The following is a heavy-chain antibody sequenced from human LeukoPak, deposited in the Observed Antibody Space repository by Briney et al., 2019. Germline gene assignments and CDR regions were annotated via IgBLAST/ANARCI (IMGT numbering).Heavy chain of an antibody. CDR3: ARYDYVWGSYRYPRGFDY. CDR1: GFTSSSYT. J-gene: IGHJ4*02. V-gene: IGHV3-48*04. Sequence: GGSLRLSCAASGFTSSSYTMNWVRQAPGKGLEWVSYISSSSATIYYADSVKGRFTISRDNAKNSLYLQMNSLRAEDTAVYYCARYDYVWGSYRYPRGFDYWGQGTLVTVSS. D-gene: IGHD3-16*02. CDR2: ISSSSATI.